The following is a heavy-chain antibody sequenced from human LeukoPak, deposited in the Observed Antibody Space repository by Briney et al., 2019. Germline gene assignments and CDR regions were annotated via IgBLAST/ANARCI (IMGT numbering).Heavy chain of an antibody. J-gene: IGHJ4*02. Sequence: GESLKISCEASGYTVTNYWIGWVRQMPGKGLEWMGIIYPDDSDTKYSPSFQGQVTISADKSISTAYLQWSSLKAADTAMYYCARSRDSSGYYYLIWGQGTLVTVSS. CDR2: IYPDDSDT. V-gene: IGHV5-51*01. D-gene: IGHD3-22*01. CDR1: GYTVTNYW. CDR3: ARSRDSSGYYYLI.